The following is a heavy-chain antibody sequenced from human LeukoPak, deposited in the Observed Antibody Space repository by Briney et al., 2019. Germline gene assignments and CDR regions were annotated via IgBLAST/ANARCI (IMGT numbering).Heavy chain of an antibody. CDR3: ARGRRIAAARIDY. CDR2: MNPNSGNT. J-gene: IGHJ4*02. CDR1: GYTFTSYD. V-gene: IGHV1-8*01. D-gene: IGHD6-13*01. Sequence: ASVKVSCKASGYTFTSYDINWVRQATGQGLEWMGLMNPNSGNTGYAQKFQGRVTMPRNTSISTAYMELSSLRSEDTAVYYCARGRRIAAARIDYWGQGTLVTVSS.